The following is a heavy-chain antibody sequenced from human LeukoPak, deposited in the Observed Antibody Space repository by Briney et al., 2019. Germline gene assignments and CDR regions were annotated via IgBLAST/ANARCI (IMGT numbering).Heavy chain of an antibody. CDR2: IIPIFGTA. CDR1: GGTFSSYA. D-gene: IGHD3-3*01. V-gene: IGHV1-69*05. J-gene: IGHJ5*02. Sequence: SVKVSCKASGGTFSSYAISWVRQAPGQGLEWMGGIIPIFGTANYAQKLQGRVTMTTDTSTSTAYMELRSLRSDDTAVYYCARDPSYDFWSGYQNWFDPWGQGTLVTVSS. CDR3: ARDPSYDFWSGYQNWFDP.